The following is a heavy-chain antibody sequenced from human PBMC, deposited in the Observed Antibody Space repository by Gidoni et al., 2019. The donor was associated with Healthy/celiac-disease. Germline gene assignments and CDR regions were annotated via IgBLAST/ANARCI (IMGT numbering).Heavy chain of an antibody. Sequence: QVQLQQWGAGLLKPSETLSLTCAVYGGSFSGYYWSWIRQPPGKGLEWIWEINHSGSTNYNPSLKSRFTISVDTSKNQFSLKLSSVTAADTAVYYCARSAAGVDYWGQGTLVTVSS. CDR3: ARSAAGVDY. CDR1: GGSFSGYY. V-gene: IGHV4-34*01. CDR2: INHSGST. D-gene: IGHD6-13*01. J-gene: IGHJ4*02.